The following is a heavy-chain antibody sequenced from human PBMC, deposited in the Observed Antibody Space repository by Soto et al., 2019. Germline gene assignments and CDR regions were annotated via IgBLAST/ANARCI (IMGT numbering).Heavy chain of an antibody. CDR2: IKTKTEGEAT. J-gene: IGHJ4*02. V-gene: IGHV3-15*01. CDR1: VFTFTTAW. Sequence: PGGTLRRSCAASVFTFTTAWMIWVRQAPGKGLEWVGHIKTKTEGEATNYATPVKGRFSISRGDSTNTQSLQMNSLKSEDTAVYYCATYIPTAGAGAFDYWGQGTLGTVYS. CDR3: ATYIPTAGAGAFDY. D-gene: IGHD2-8*02.